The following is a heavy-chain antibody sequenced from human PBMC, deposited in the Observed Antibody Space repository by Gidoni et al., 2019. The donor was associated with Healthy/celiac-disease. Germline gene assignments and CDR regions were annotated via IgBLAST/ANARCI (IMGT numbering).Heavy chain of an antibody. V-gene: IGHV3-15*01. D-gene: IGHD2-2*01. J-gene: IGHJ6*02. CDR1: GFTFSNAW. CDR3: TTGGSVVVPAAIDYYYGMDV. Sequence: EVQLVESGGGLVKPGGSLRLSCAASGFTFSNAWLRWVRQAPGKGLEWVGRIKSKTDGGTTDYAAPVKGRFTISRDDSKNTLYLQMNSLKTEDTAVYYCTTGGSVVVPAAIDYYYGMDVWGQGTTVTVSS. CDR2: IKSKTDGGTT.